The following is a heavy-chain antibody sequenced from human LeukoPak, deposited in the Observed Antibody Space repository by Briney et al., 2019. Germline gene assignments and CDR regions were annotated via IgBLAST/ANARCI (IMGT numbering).Heavy chain of an antibody. Sequence: GGSLRLSCAASGFTFSSYAMSWVRQAPGKGLEWVANIKQDGSEKYYVDSVKGRFTISRDNAKNSLYLQMNSLRAKDTAVYYCARGISGFDIWGQGTMVTVSS. V-gene: IGHV3-7*01. CDR2: IKQDGSEK. CDR1: GFTFSSYA. J-gene: IGHJ3*02. CDR3: ARGISGFDI.